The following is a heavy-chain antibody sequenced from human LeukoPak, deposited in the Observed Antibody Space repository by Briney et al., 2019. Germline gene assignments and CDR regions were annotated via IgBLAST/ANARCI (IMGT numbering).Heavy chain of an antibody. V-gene: IGHV4-34*01. D-gene: IGHD6-13*01. Sequence: PSETLSLTCAVYGGSFSGYYWSWIRQPPGKGLEWIGEINHSGSTNYNPSLKSRVTISVDTSKNQFSLKLSSVTAADTAVYYCARGNKAAYGMDVWGQGTTVTVSS. CDR1: GGSFSGYY. CDR2: INHSGST. J-gene: IGHJ6*02. CDR3: ARGNKAAYGMDV.